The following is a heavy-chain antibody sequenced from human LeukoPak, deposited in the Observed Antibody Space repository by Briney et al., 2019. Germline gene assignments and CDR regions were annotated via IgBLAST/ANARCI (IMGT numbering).Heavy chain of an antibody. V-gene: IGHV1-69*01. J-gene: IGHJ6*02. Sequence: ASVKVSCKASGGTFNSYAIIWVRQAPGQGLEWMGGIIPIFGTANYAQKFQGRVTITADESTSTAYMELSSLRSEDTAVYYCARATLSTRITMVRGVINPDYYYYGMDVWGQGTTVTVSS. CDR2: IIPIFGTA. D-gene: IGHD3-10*01. CDR3: ARATLSTRITMVRGVINPDYYYYGMDV. CDR1: GGTFNSYA.